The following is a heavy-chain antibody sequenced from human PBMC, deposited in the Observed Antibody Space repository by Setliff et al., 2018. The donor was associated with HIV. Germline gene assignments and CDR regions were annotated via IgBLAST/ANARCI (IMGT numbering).Heavy chain of an antibody. CDR1: GFTFSNYP. Sequence: GGSLRLSCAASGFTFSNYPVHWVRQAPGKGLDWVAVVSKDGGTTTYYADSVKGRFTISRDNAKNSLYLQMNSLRAEDTAVYYCARDGNGGNDYWGQGTLVTVSS. V-gene: IGHV3-30*04. J-gene: IGHJ4*02. D-gene: IGHD4-17*01. CDR3: ARDGNGGNDY. CDR2: VSKDGGTTT.